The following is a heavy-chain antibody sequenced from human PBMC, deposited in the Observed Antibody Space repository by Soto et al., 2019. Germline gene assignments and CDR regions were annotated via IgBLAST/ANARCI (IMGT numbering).Heavy chain of an antibody. CDR3: ARDQVRSYGDYLPYNWFDP. V-gene: IGHV1-18*01. Sequence: ASVKVSCKASGYTFTSYGISWVRQAPGQGLEWMGWISAYNGNTNYAQKLQGRVTMTTDTSTSTAYMELRSLRSDDTAVYYCARDQVRSYGDYLPYNWFDPWGQGTLVTVSS. CDR2: ISAYNGNT. J-gene: IGHJ5*02. CDR1: GYTFTSYG. D-gene: IGHD4-17*01.